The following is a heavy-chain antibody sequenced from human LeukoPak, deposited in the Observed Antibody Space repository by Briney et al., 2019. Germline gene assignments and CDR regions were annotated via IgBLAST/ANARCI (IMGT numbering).Heavy chain of an antibody. CDR3: ARDGGGDGSDAFDI. Sequence: PGGSLRLSCAASGFTFSSYSRNWVRQAPGKGLEWVSSISSSSSYIYYADSVKGRFTISRDNAKNSLYLQMNSLRAEDTAVYYCARDGGGDGSDAFDIWGQGTMVTVSS. D-gene: IGHD2-21*01. V-gene: IGHV3-21*01. CDR1: GFTFSSYS. J-gene: IGHJ3*02. CDR2: ISSSSSYI.